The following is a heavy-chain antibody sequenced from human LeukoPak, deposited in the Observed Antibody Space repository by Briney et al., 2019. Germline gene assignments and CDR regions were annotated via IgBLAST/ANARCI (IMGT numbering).Heavy chain of an antibody. J-gene: IGHJ6*02. Sequence: SVKVSCKASVGTFSSYAISWVRPAPGQGLEWMGGIIPIFGTANYAQKFQGRVTITADESTSTAYMELSSLRSEDTAVYYCARSVVVPAATPLGYYYGMDVWGQGTTVTVSS. CDR1: VGTFSSYA. CDR2: IIPIFGTA. V-gene: IGHV1-69*13. D-gene: IGHD2-2*01. CDR3: ARSVVVPAATPLGYYYGMDV.